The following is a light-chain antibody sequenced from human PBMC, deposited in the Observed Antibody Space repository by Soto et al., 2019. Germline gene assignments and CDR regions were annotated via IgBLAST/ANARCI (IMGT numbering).Light chain of an antibody. J-gene: IGKJ1*01. V-gene: IGKV4-1*01. CDR1: QSVLYSSNNKNY. CDR3: QQYYSTPAWT. CDR2: WAS. Sequence: IVMTQSPDSLAVSLGERATINCKSSQSVLYSSNNKNYLAWYQQKLGQPPKLLIYWASTRESGVPDRFSGSGSGTDFTLTISSLQAEDVAVYYCQQYYSTPAWTIGQGTKVDIK.